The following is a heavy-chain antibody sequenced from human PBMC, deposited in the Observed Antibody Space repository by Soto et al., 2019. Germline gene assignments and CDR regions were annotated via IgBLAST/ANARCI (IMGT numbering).Heavy chain of an antibody. D-gene: IGHD2-8*01. J-gene: IGHJ4*02. CDR3: VGEEWWRRHFDD. CDR1: EYTFTDYF. Sequence: QVQLVQSGAEVKKPGASVKLSCQASEYTFTDYFIHWVRQAPGQGLEWMGLINLGGTTTTYAQKLQGRYTRIRDSATRTAYMELSSLRSEDTAVYYCVGEEWWRRHFDDWGQGTLVSVSS. CDR2: INLGGTTT. V-gene: IGHV1-46*03.